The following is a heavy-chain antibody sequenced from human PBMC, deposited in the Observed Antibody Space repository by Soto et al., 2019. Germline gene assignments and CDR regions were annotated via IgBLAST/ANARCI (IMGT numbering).Heavy chain of an antibody. J-gene: IGHJ4*02. CDR2: ISGSGLNT. D-gene: IGHD3-10*01. CDR3: AKAFPPYYGSGSSYYFTF. Sequence: VQLVESGGDVVQPGGSLTLSCAASGFTFSSYAMSWVRQAPGKGLEWVSAISGSGLNTYYAESVKGRFTISRDNSKNTLYLQLNSLRAEDTAIYYCAKAFPPYYGSGSSYYFTFWGQGTLVTVSS. V-gene: IGHV3-23*04. CDR1: GFTFSSYA.